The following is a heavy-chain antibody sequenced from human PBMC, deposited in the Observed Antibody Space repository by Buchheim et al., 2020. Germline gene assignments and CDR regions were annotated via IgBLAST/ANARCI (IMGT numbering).Heavy chain of an antibody. CDR3: ARDEEGVADNYYYYGMDV. CDR2: IKQDGSEK. J-gene: IGHJ6*02. Sequence: EVQLVESGGGLVQPGGSLRLSCAASGFTFSSYWMSWVRQAPGKGLEWVANIKQDGSEKYYVDSVKGRVTISRDNAKNSLYLQMNSLRAEDTAVYYCARDEEGVADNYYYYGMDVWGQGTT. CDR1: GFTFSSYW. V-gene: IGHV3-7*01. D-gene: IGHD6-13*01.